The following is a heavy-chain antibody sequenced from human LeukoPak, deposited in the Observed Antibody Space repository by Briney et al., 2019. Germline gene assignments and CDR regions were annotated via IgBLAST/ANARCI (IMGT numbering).Heavy chain of an antibody. CDR2: ISGSGGST. CDR1: GFTFSSYA. CDR3: AKDRIDSGSYYYIDD. J-gene: IGHJ4*02. D-gene: IGHD3-10*01. V-gene: IGHV3-23*01. Sequence: GGSLRLSCAASGFTFSSYAMSWVRQAPGKGLEWVSAISGSGGSTYYADSVKGRFTISRDNSKNTLYLQMNSLRVEDTAVYYCAKDRIDSGSYYYIDDWGQGTLVTVSS.